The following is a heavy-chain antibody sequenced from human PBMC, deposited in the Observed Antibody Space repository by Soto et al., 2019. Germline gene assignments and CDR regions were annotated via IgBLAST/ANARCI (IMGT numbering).Heavy chain of an antibody. V-gene: IGHV3-74*01. J-gene: IGHJ4*02. D-gene: IGHD2-21*01. CDR3: ARIVTTGLEGGYFDF. CDR1: GFTFRTYW. CDR2: INSDGSST. Sequence: EVQLVESGGGLVQPGGSLRLSCAASGFTFRTYWMHWVRQAPGKGLVWVARINSDGSSTDYADSVKGRFTISRDNGDNTLYLQMNSLRAEDTAVYYCARIVTTGLEGGYFDFWGQGTLVTVSS.